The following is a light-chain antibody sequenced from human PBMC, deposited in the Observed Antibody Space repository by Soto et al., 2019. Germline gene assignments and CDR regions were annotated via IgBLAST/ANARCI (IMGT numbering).Light chain of an antibody. V-gene: IGKV3-15*01. J-gene: IGKJ1*01. CDR2: GAS. CDR3: QQYNNWPWT. CDR1: QSVSSN. Sequence: EIVMTQPPATLSVSPGERATPSCRASQSVSSNLAWYQHKPGQAPRLLIYGASTRATGIPARFSGSGSGTEFTLTISSLQSEDFAVYYCQQYNNWPWTFGQGTKVDIK.